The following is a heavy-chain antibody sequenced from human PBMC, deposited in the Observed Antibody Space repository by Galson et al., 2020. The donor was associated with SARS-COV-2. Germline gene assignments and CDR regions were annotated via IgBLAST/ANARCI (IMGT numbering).Heavy chain of an antibody. CDR2: VYGRGRT. Sequence: SETLSLTCTVSGDSLNIDTYYWSWIRQPAGKGLEWLGRVYGRGRTNYNPSLKSRVTMSIDTSKNQFSLKLTSVTAADTAVYYCARGRVGSCIGGGCYSDFWGQGTLVTVSS. J-gene: IGHJ4*02. CDR3: ARGRVGSCIGGGCYSDF. D-gene: IGHD2-15*01. V-gene: IGHV4-61*02. CDR1: GDSLNIDTYY.